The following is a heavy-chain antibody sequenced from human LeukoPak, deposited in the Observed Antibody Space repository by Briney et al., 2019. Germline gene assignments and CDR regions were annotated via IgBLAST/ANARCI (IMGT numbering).Heavy chain of an antibody. V-gene: IGHV4-4*07. D-gene: IGHD3-10*01. J-gene: IGHJ3*02. CDR1: GXSISDYY. CDR3: ARDPGYYGSGRGDVFDI. CDR2: IYPSGST. Sequence: SETLSLTCTVSGXSISDYYWSWIRQPAGRGLEWIGRIYPSGSTNYNPSLKSRVTMSADTSKNQFSLKLTSVIAADTAVYYCARDPGYYGSGRGDVFDIWGQGTMVTVSS.